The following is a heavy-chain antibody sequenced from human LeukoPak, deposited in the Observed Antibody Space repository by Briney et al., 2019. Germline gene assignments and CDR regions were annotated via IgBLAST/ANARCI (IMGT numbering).Heavy chain of an antibody. J-gene: IGHJ4*02. CDR2: ISGSGGST. CDR1: GFTFSSYA. Sequence: GGSLRLSCAASGFTFSSYAMSWVRQAPGKGLEWVSAISGSGGSTYYADSVKGRFTISRDNSKDTLYLQMNSLRAEDTAVYYCARKIPSMSYFDYWGQGTLVTVSS. D-gene: IGHD2-2*02. V-gene: IGHV3-23*01. CDR3: ARKIPSMSYFDY.